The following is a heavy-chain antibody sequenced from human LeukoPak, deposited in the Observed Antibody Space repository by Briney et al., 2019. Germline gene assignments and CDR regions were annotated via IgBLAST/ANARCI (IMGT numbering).Heavy chain of an antibody. CDR1: GGTFSSYP. Sequence: SVKLSCKSSGGTFSSYPITWVRQAPGQGLEWMGGIIPIFGTANYAQKLQGRVTMTTDTSTSTAYMELRSLRSDDTAVYYCVRDYGDYGASLDYFDYWGQGTLVTVSS. CDR2: IIPIFGTA. V-gene: IGHV1-69*05. CDR3: VRDYGDYGASLDYFDY. J-gene: IGHJ4*02. D-gene: IGHD4-17*01.